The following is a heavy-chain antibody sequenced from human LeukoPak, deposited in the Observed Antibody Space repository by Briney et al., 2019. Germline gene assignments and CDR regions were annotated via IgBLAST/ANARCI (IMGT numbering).Heavy chain of an antibody. CDR3: ARVAATPLKFDY. J-gene: IGHJ4*02. D-gene: IGHD2-15*01. CDR2: IYYSGTT. Sequence: SQTLSLTCTVSGGSISSADYYWSWIHQPPGNGLQRIGYIYYSGTTYYNPSLNSRVTISVDTSKTQYTLKLSSVTAAGTAVYYCARVAATPLKFDYWGQGTLVIVSS. V-gene: IGHV4-30-4*01. CDR1: GGSISSADYY.